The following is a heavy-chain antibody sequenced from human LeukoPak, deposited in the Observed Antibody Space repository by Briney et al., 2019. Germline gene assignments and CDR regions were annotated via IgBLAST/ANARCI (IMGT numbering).Heavy chain of an antibody. CDR1: GSISGYY. Sequence: SSETLSLTCTVSGSISGYYWSWIRQPPGKGLEWIGYIYTSGSTNYNPSLESRVTISVDTSKNQFSLDLSSVTAADTAVYYCARQKCASTSCLTKNAFDIWGQGTMVTVSS. J-gene: IGHJ3*02. V-gene: IGHV4-4*09. CDR2: IYTSGST. D-gene: IGHD2-2*01. CDR3: ARQKCASTSCLTKNAFDI.